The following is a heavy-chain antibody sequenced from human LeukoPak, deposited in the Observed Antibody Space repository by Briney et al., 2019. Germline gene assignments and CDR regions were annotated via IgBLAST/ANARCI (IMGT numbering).Heavy chain of an antibody. CDR2: IYYSGST. D-gene: IGHD2-15*01. CDR3: ARVTGYVIEDNFDY. V-gene: IGHV4-59*01. Sequence: SETLSLTCAVYGGSFSGYYWSWIRQPPGKGLEWIGYIYYSGSTNYNPSLKSRVTISETSKNQFSLKLRSVTAADTAVYYCARVTGYVIEDNFDYWGQGTLVTVSS. J-gene: IGHJ4*02. CDR1: GGSFSGYY.